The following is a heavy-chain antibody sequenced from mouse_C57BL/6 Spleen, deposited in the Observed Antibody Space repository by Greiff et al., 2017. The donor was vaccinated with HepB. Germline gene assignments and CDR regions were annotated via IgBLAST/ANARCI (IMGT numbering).Heavy chain of an antibody. CDR1: GYTFTDYN. CDR2: INPNNGGT. J-gene: IGHJ2*01. V-gene: IGHV1-22*01. Sequence: EVQLQQSGPELVKPGASVKMSCKASGYTFTDYNMHWVKQSHGKSLEWIGYINPNNGGTSYNQKFKGKATLTVNKSSSTACMELRSLTSEDSAVYYCARGPFITTVVASEYFDYWGQGTTLTVSS. D-gene: IGHD1-1*01. CDR3: ARGPFITTVVASEYFDY.